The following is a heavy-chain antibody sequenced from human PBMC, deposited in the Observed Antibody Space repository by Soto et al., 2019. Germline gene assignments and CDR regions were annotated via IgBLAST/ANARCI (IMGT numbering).Heavy chain of an antibody. Sequence: EVQLVESGGGLVQPGGSLRLSCAASGFTFSSYSMNWVRQAPGKGLEWVSYISSSSSTIYYADSVKGRFTISRDNAKNSLYLQMNSLRDEDTAVYYCARDHYYYDSSVYYAHTAHDAFDIWGQGTMVTVSS. V-gene: IGHV3-48*02. CDR2: ISSSSSTI. J-gene: IGHJ3*02. CDR3: ARDHYYYDSSVYYAHTAHDAFDI. D-gene: IGHD3-22*01. CDR1: GFTFSSYS.